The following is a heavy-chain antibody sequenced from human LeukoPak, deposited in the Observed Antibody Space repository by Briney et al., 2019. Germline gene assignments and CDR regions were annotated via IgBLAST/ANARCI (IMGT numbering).Heavy chain of an antibody. CDR1: GFTFSTYW. Sequence: PGGSLRLSCGASGFTFSTYWMSWVRQAPGKGLEWVANIKQDGSEEYYVDSVKGRFTISRDNAKNSLYLQMNSLRAEDTAVYYCARESPYSARGQPADYWGQGTLVTVSS. J-gene: IGHJ4*02. CDR2: IKQDGSEE. D-gene: IGHD6-6*01. V-gene: IGHV3-7*01. CDR3: ARESPYSARGQPADY.